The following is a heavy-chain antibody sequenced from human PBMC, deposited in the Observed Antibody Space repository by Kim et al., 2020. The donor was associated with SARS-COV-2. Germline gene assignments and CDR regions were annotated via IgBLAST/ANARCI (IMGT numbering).Heavy chain of an antibody. D-gene: IGHD2-2*01. CDR2: ISNTGDTV. V-gene: IGHV3-48*03. CDR3: ALIMPRENSFNI. Sequence: GGSLRLSCAASTFAFSIYEMNWLRQAPGKGLEWLSYISNTGDTVYYAESIDGRFTISRDNANNSLFLQMDSLRVEDTAVYYCALIMPRENSFNIWGQGT. CDR1: TFAFSIYE. J-gene: IGHJ3*02.